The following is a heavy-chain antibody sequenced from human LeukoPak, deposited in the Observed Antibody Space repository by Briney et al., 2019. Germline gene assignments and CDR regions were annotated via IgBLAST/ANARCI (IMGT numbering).Heavy chain of an antibody. V-gene: IGHV1-24*01. J-gene: IGHJ5*02. D-gene: IGHD1-26*01. CDR1: GYTLTELS. CDR3: ATPIGGWEWT. Sequence: RASVKVSCTVSGYTLTELSMHWVRQAPGKGLEWMGGFDPEDGETIYAQKFQGRVTMTEDTSTDTAYMELSSLRSEDTAVYYCATPIGGWEWTWGQGTLVTVSS. CDR2: FDPEDGET.